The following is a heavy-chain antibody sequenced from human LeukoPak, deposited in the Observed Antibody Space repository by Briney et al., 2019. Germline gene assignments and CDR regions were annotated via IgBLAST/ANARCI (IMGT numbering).Heavy chain of an antibody. CDR1: GFTFSSYS. J-gene: IGHJ5*02. CDR2: ISSSSSYI. Sequence: GGSLRLSCAASGFTFSSYSMNWVRQAPGKGLEWVSSISSSSSYIYYADSVKGRYTISRDNSKNTLYLQMNSLRAEDTAVYYCAKRTGSSWKSFDPWGQGTLVTVSS. D-gene: IGHD6-13*01. CDR3: AKRTGSSWKSFDP. V-gene: IGHV3-21*04.